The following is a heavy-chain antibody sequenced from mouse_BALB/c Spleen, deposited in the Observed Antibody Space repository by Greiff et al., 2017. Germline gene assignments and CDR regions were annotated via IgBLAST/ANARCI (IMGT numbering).Heavy chain of an antibody. D-gene: IGHD2-1*01. J-gene: IGHJ4*01. CDR3: ARRYGNYGSAMDY. CDR1: GYTFSSYW. V-gene: IGHV1-9*01. Sequence: QVQLQQSGAELMKPGASVKISCKATGYTFSSYWIEWVKQRPGHGLEWIGEILPGSGSTNYNEKFKGKATFTADTSSNTAYMQLSSLTSEDSAVYYCARRYGNYGSAMDYWGQGTSVTVSS. CDR2: ILPGSGST.